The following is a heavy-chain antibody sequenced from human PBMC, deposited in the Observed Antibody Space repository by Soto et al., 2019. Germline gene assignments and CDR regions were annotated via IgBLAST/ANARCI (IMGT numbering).Heavy chain of an antibody. V-gene: IGHV4-30-4*01. CDR1: GGSISSGDYY. Sequence: SETLSLTCTVSGGSISSGDYYWSWIRQPPGKGLEWIGYIYYSGSTYYNPSLKSRVTISVDTSKNQFSLKLSSVTAADTAVYYCARGLPWFGELFLHWFDPWGQGTLVTVSS. CDR2: IYYSGST. CDR3: ARGLPWFGELFLHWFDP. D-gene: IGHD3-10*01. J-gene: IGHJ5*02.